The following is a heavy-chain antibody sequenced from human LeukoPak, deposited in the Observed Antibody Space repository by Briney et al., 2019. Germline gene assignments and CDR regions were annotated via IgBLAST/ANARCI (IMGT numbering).Heavy chain of an antibody. J-gene: IGHJ4*02. CDR1: GYSFTSYW. V-gene: IGHV5-51*01. CDR2: IYPGDSDT. Sequence: GESLKISCKGSGYSFTSYWIGWVRQMPGKGLEWMGIIYPGDSDTRYSPSFQGQVTISADKSISTAYLQWSSLKASDPAMYYCARASMVRGVINPGDYWGQGTLVTVSS. CDR3: ARASMVRGVINPGDY. D-gene: IGHD3-10*01.